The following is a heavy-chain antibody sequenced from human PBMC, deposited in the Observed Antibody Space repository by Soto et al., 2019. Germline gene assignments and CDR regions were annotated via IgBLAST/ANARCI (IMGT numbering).Heavy chain of an antibody. V-gene: IGHV1-2*04. CDR2: INPKSGGT. Sequence: ASVKVSCKASGYSFTDFHIHWVRQAPGQGLEWLGRINPKSGGTSTAQKFQGWVTMTTDTSISTASMELTRLTSDDTAIYYCARGDSTDCSNGVCSFFYNHDMDVWGQGTTVTVSS. J-gene: IGHJ6*02. CDR3: ARGDSTDCSNGVCSFFYNHDMDV. D-gene: IGHD2-8*01. CDR1: GYSFTDFH.